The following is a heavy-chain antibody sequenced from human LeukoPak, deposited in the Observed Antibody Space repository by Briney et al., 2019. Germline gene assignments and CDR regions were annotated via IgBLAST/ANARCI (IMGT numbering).Heavy chain of an antibody. CDR3: ARDGSSSWYPLMK. CDR2: IYGNGNT. CDR1: GGSMTNYY. Sequence: SETLSLTCTVSGGSMTNYYWHWIRQPAGKGLEWIGHIYGNGNTDFNPSLNSRLTISLDKSQNQFSLKLNSVTAADTAVYYCARDGSSSWYPLMKWGQGILVTVSS. J-gene: IGHJ4*02. D-gene: IGHD2-2*01. V-gene: IGHV4-4*07.